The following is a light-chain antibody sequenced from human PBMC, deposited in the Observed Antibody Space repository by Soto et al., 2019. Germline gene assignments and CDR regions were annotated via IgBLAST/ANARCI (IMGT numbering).Light chain of an antibody. CDR3: QQYTNYPWT. CDR1: QTGSSC. CDR2: KAS. V-gene: IGKV1-5*03. J-gene: IGKJ1*01. Sequence: EIRMTQSPSNLFGYVGDGVTIXCRASQTGSSCIDWYQQKPGEAHKHLIYKASSLESGVPPRFSGSGSATEFTRPISSLQPEDFATYYRQQYTNYPWTFGQGTKVDIK.